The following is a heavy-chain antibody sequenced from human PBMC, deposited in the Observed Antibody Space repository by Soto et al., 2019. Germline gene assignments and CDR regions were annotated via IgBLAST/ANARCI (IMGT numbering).Heavy chain of an antibody. CDR3: ATYGDYGVGVGYYYGMDV. CDR2: IYYSGST. D-gene: IGHD4-17*01. Sequence: SETLSLTCTVSGGSISSSSYYWGWIRQPPGKGLEWIGSIYYSGSTYYNPSLKSRVTISVDTSKNQFSLKLSSVTAADTAVYYCATYGDYGVGVGYYYGMDVWGQGTTVTVSS. V-gene: IGHV4-39*01. CDR1: GGSISSSSYY. J-gene: IGHJ6*02.